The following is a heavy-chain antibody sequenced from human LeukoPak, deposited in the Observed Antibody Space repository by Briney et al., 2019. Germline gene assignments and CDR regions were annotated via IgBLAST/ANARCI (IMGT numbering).Heavy chain of an antibody. V-gene: IGHV5-51*01. Sequence: GESPKISCRGSGYSFTSYWIGWVRQMPGKGLEWMGIIYPADSDTRYSPSFQGQVTISADKSISTAYLQWSSLKASDTATYYCARGLSGTTFDYWGQGSLVTVSS. D-gene: IGHD1-20*01. CDR2: IYPADSDT. CDR3: ARGLSGTTFDY. CDR1: GYSFTSYW. J-gene: IGHJ4*02.